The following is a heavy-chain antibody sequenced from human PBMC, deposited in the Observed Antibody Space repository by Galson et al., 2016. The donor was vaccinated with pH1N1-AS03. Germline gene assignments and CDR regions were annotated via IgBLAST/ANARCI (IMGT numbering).Heavy chain of an antibody. Sequence: SVKVSCKATGYTFIGYFLHWVRQAPGHGLEWMGWINPNSGGTHYAQKFQGRITMTRDTSITSAYMELSGLRADDTAVYYCARVWPGKDRRLDNWDQGTLVTVSA. D-gene: IGHD4-23*01. CDR2: INPNSGGT. CDR1: GYTFIGYF. V-gene: IGHV1-2*02. J-gene: IGHJ4*02. CDR3: ARVWPGKDRRLDN.